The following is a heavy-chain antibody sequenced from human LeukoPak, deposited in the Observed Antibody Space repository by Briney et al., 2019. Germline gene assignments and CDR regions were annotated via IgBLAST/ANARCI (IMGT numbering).Heavy chain of an antibody. CDR2: INPNSGGT. CDR1: GYTFTGYY. J-gene: IGHJ3*02. CDR3: ARDYYDSSGPPRYAFDI. V-gene: IGHV1-2*02. D-gene: IGHD3-22*01. Sequence: ASVKVSCKASGYTFTGYYMHWVRQAPGQGLEWMGWINPNSGGTNYAQKFQGRVTMTRDTSISTAYMELSSLRSEDTAVYYCARDYYDSSGPPRYAFDIWGQGTMVTVSS.